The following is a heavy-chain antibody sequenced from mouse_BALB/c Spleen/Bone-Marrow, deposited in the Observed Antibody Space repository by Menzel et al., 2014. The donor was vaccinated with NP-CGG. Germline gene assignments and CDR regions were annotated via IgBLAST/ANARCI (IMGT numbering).Heavy chain of an antibody. CDR3: AGDYNGSGYDY. CDR2: IYPGDGDT. D-gene: IGHD1-1*01. CDR1: GYAFSSSW. Sequence: VQLVESGPALVKPGASEKISCKASGYAFSSSWMNWVKQRPGQGLEWIGRIYPGDGDTNYNGKFKGKATLTADKSSSTAYMQLSSLNSVDSAVYSCAGDYNGSGYDYWGQGTTLTVSS. V-gene: IGHV1-82*01. J-gene: IGHJ2*01.